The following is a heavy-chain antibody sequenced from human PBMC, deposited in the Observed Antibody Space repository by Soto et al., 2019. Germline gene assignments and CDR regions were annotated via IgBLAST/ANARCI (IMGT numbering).Heavy chain of an antibody. CDR3: GIPERGYYYPPPPGFDY. CDR2: INHSGST. CDR1: GGSFSGYY. Sequence: SVTLSLTCAVDGGSFSGYYWSWIRQPPGKGLEWIGEINHSGSTNYNPSLKSRVTISVDTSKKQFSLKLSSVTAGATAVCYGGIPERGYYYPPPPGFDYWAQGTLVTVSS. V-gene: IGHV4-34*01. J-gene: IGHJ4*02. D-gene: IGHD3-22*01.